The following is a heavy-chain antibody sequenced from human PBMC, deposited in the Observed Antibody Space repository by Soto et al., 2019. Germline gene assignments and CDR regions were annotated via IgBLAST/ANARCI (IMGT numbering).Heavy chain of an antibody. J-gene: IGHJ5*02. Sequence: PVGSLRLPCAASGFTFRSFTMNWVRQAPGKGLEWVSTISSNSAYIYYTDALRGRFTISRDNAKNSLHLQMNSLRAEDTAVYYCTRDASRDSSARGWFDPWGPGTLVTVSS. CDR1: GFTFRSFT. CDR3: TRDASRDSSARGWFDP. D-gene: IGHD6-13*01. V-gene: IGHV3-21*01. CDR2: ISSNSAYI.